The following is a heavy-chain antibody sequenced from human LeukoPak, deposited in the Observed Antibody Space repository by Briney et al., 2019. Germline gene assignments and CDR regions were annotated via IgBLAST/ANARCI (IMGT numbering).Heavy chain of an antibody. CDR1: GYTFTSCY. V-gene: IGHV1-46*03. CDR2: INPTGGST. D-gene: IGHD1-26*01. CDR3: TGSAVVGAPGDFDY. J-gene: IGHJ4*02. Sequence: ASVKVSCKASGYTFTSCYMHWVRQAPGQGLEWMGIINPTGGSTSYAQKFQGRVTMTRDTSTSTVFMELSSLRSEDTALYYCTGSAVVGAPGDFDYWGQGTLVTVSS.